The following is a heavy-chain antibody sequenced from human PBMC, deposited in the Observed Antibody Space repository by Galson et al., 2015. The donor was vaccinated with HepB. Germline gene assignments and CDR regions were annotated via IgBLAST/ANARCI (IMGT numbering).Heavy chain of an antibody. Sequence: SLRLSCAASGFTFSDYYMSWIRQAPGKGLEWVSYISSSSYTNYADSVKGRFTISRDNAKNSLYLQMNSLRAEDTAVYYCARAGDSSGYYPYYFDYWGQGTLVTVSS. J-gene: IGHJ4*02. D-gene: IGHD3-22*01. CDR1: GFTFSDYY. CDR2: ISSSSYT. V-gene: IGHV3-11*06. CDR3: ARAGDSSGYYPYYFDY.